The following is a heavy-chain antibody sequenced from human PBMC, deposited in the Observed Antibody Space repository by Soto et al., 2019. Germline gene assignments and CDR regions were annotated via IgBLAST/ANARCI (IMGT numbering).Heavy chain of an antibody. Sequence: SETLSLTXTVSGGSISSGDYYWSWIRQPPGKGLEWIGYIYYSGSTYYNPSLKSRVTISVDTSKNQFSLKLSSVTAADTAVYYCARERSSYYDFWSQGTTVTVSS. V-gene: IGHV4-30-4*01. CDR3: ARERSSYYDF. D-gene: IGHD3-3*01. CDR2: IYYSGST. CDR1: GGSISSGDYY. J-gene: IGHJ6*02.